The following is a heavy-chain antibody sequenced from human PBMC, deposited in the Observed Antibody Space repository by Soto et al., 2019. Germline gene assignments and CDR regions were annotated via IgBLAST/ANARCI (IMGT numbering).Heavy chain of an antibody. V-gene: IGHV1-3*01. CDR3: AMTLKGYYYGMDV. CDR1: GYTLTSYA. J-gene: IGHJ6*02. CDR2: NNVANGNT. D-gene: IGHD2-21*02. Sequence: ASVKVSCKASGYTLTSYALQWVRQAPGQRLEWMAWNNVANGNTKLSQKIQGRLTITRDTSATTTYMELNSLRSEDTTMYYCAMTLKGYYYGMDVWGQGTTVTVSS.